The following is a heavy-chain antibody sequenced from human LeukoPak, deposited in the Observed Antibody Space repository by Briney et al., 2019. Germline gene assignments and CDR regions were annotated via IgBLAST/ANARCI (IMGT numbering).Heavy chain of an antibody. D-gene: IGHD3-22*01. CDR1: GDSISNHR. J-gene: IGHJ3*02. CDR3: ARLYYYEDGGLYFGPEAYI. Sequence: TSETLSLTCTVSGDSISNHRLAWIRQPAGKGLEWIGITSGTGDYNPSLKSRVSMSVDTSKNLVSLTLTSVTAADTAVYYCARLYYYEDGGLYFGPEAYIWGQGTGVTVSS. V-gene: IGHV4-4*07. CDR2: TSGTG.